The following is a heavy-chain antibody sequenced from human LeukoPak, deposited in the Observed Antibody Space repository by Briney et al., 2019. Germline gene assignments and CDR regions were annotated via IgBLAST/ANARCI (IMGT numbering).Heavy chain of an antibody. Sequence: SETLSLTCTVSGASISGYYWGWIRQFPGKGLEWIGYIHYSGDTNYVPSLKSRVSISVDTSKNQFSLKLTSLTAADTAVYYCVKVGTGTVDFWGQGTLVSISS. CDR1: GASISGYY. J-gene: IGHJ4*02. D-gene: IGHD1-1*01. V-gene: IGHV4-59*01. CDR2: IHYSGDT. CDR3: VKVGTGTVDF.